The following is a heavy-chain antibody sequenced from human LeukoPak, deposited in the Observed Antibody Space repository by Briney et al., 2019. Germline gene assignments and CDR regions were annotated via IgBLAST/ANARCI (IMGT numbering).Heavy chain of an antibody. Sequence: PGGSLRLSCAASGFTFDDYIMHWVRQAPGKGLEWVSAISGGGGSTDYADPVKGRFTISRDNSKNTLYLQMNSLRAEDTAVYYCAREQSTVTTSAFDIWGQGTMVTVSS. V-gene: IGHV3-23*01. CDR2: ISGGGGST. J-gene: IGHJ3*02. CDR3: AREQSTVTTSAFDI. CDR1: GFTFDDYI. D-gene: IGHD4-17*01.